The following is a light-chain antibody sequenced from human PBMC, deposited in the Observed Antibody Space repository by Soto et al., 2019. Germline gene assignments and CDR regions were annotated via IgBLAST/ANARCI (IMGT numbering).Light chain of an antibody. CDR2: GAS. J-gene: IGKJ1*01. Sequence: DIQMTRSPSSLSASVGDRVTITCRASQSISNYLNWYQQKPGKAPKLLIYGASNLQSGVPSRFSGSGSGTDFTLTISSLQPEDFATYYCQQSYSTPRTFGQGTKVDIK. CDR3: QQSYSTPRT. CDR1: QSISNY. V-gene: IGKV1-39*01.